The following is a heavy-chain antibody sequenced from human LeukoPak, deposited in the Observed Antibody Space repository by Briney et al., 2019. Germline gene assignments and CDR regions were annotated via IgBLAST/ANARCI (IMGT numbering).Heavy chain of an antibody. D-gene: IGHD4-23*01. J-gene: IGHJ3*02. CDR2: IYNDGTT. CDR1: GGSITSSGYY. V-gene: IGHV4-31*03. CDR3: ARDDRGAVADNSFDI. Sequence: PSETLSLTCTVSGGSITSSGYYWTWIRQHPGKGLEWIGYIYNDGTTYFNPSPQGRVTISIDTSMNQFSLKLSSVTAADTAVYFCARDDRGAVADNSFDIWGQGTMVTVSS.